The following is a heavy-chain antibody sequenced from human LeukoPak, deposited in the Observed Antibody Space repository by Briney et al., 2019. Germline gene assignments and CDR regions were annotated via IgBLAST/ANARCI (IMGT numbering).Heavy chain of an antibody. CDR3: ATETNGRHYDY. CDR2: IGPTGSDR. D-gene: IGHD1-14*01. Sequence: RGCLRLSCPASGLSLSTSGFNWVRQVHGKGLEWVASIGPTGSDRYHADSIKGRFTISRDNANNFLYLQMNSLRAEDTAVYYCATETNGRHYDYWGQGTLLTVSS. V-gene: IGHV3-21*06. CDR1: GLSLSTSG. J-gene: IGHJ4*02.